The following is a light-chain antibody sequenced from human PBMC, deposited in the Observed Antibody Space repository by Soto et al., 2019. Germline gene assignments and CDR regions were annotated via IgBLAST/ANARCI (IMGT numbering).Light chain of an antibody. V-gene: IGLV2-14*01. J-gene: IGLJ1*01. Sequence: QSALTQPASVSGSPGQSITISCTGTSSDVGGYNYVSWYQQHPGKAPKLMIYDVSNRPSGVSNRFSGSKSGNTASLTISGLQAEDEADYYFSSYTSSSPPPLYVFGTPTKVTFL. CDR2: DVS. CDR3: SSYTSSSPPPLYV. CDR1: SSDVGGYNY.